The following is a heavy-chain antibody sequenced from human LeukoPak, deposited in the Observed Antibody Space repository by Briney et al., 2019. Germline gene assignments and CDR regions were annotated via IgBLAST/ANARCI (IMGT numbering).Heavy chain of an antibody. J-gene: IGHJ5*02. CDR3: ARRPFCSSTSCYTSWFDP. CDR2: IDPSDSYT. CDR1: GYSFTSYW. V-gene: IGHV5-10-1*01. D-gene: IGHD2-2*02. Sequence: GESLRISCKGSGYSFTSYWISWVRQMPGKGLEWMGRIDPSDSYTNYSPSFQGHVTISADKSISTAYLQWSSLKASDTAMYYCARRPFCSSTSCYTSWFDPWGQGTLDTVSS.